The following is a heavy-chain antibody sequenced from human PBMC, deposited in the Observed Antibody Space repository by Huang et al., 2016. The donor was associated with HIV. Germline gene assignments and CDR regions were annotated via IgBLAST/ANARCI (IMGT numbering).Heavy chain of an antibody. CDR3: AKESRWFSDFDQ. CDR1: GFIFSNFG. D-gene: IGHD2-15*01. V-gene: IGHV3-30*18. J-gene: IGHJ5*02. CDR2: MSYDGRSD. Sequence: QVQLVESGGGVVQPGTSLSLSCAASGFIFSNFGMHWVRQAPGKGLEWVAVMSYDGRSDRYSDSVKGRFTISRDNDKNTLSLEMNRLRHDDTAVYYCAKESRWFSDFDQWGQGTLVTVSS.